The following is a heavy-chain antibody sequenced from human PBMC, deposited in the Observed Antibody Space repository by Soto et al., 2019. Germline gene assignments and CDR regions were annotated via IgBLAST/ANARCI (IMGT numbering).Heavy chain of an antibody. D-gene: IGHD2-15*01. CDR1: GGSVSSGSYY. V-gene: IGHV4-61*01. CDR3: ASSLGSCSGGSCYEFWFDP. J-gene: IGHJ5*02. Sequence: SETLSLTCTVSGGSVSSGSYYWSWIRQPPGKGLEWIGYIYYSGSTNYNPSLKSRVTISVDTSKNQFSLKLSSVTAADTAVYYCASSLGSCSGGSCYEFWFDPWGQGTLVTVSS. CDR2: IYYSGST.